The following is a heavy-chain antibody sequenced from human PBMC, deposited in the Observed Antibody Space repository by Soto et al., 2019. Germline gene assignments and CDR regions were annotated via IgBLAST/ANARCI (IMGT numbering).Heavy chain of an antibody. Sequence: QLQLQESGPGLVKPSETLSLTCTVSGGSISSSGYYWGWIRQPPGKGLEWIGSIYYSGSTYYNPSLGSRVTISVDTSKNHFSRKLSSVTAADTAVYYCARHPGYDIKWFDPWGQGTLVTVSS. CDR1: GGSISSSGYY. CDR2: IYYSGST. V-gene: IGHV4-39*01. D-gene: IGHD5-12*01. J-gene: IGHJ5*02. CDR3: ARHPGYDIKWFDP.